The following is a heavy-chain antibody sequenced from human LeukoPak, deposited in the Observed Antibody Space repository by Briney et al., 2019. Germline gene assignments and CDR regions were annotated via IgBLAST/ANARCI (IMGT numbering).Heavy chain of an antibody. D-gene: IGHD5/OR15-5a*01. V-gene: IGHV3-30*02. CDR2: IRYDGSNK. J-gene: IGHJ6*02. CDR1: GFTFSSYG. CDR3: AKAEPRRGYSVYDSAGLYYYYYGMDV. Sequence: GGSLRLSCAASGFTFSSYGMHWVRQAPGKGLEWVAFIRYDGSNKYYADSVKGRFTISRDNSKNTLYLQMNSLRAEDTAVYYCAKAEPRRGYSVYDSAGLYYYYYGMDVWGQGTTVTVSS.